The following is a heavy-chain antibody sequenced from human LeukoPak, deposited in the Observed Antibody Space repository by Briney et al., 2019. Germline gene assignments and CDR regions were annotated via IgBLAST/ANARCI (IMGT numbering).Heavy chain of an antibody. CDR2: ITDAVGST. Sequence: GGSLRLSCAAYGFTFSSSSISWVRQAPGKGLEWVSAITDAVGSTHYADSVKGRFTISRDNSKNTLYLQMNSLRAEDTAVYYCARGYNYYDSSGYIYYWGQGTLVTVSS. J-gene: IGHJ4*02. D-gene: IGHD3-22*01. CDR3: ARGYNYYDSSGYIYY. V-gene: IGHV3-23*01. CDR1: GFTFSSSS.